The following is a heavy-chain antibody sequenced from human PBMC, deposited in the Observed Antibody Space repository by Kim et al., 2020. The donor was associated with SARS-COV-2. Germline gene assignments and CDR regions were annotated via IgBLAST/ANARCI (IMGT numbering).Heavy chain of an antibody. CDR1: GFTFSSYG. D-gene: IGHD3-22*01. CDR3: AKGGEDYYDSSGSRDAFDI. CDR2: ISYDGSNK. Sequence: GGSLRLSCAASGFTFSSYGMHWVRQAPGKGLEWVAVISYDGSNKYYADSVKGRFTISRDNSKNTLYLQMNSLRAEDTAVYYCAKGGEDYYDSSGSRDAFDIWGQGTMVTVSS. V-gene: IGHV3-30*18. J-gene: IGHJ3*02.